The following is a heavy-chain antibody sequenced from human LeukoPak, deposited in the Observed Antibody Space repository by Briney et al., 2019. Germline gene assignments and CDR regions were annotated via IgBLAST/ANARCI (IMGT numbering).Heavy chain of an antibody. Sequence: GGSLSLSCAVSGFTFTGNDMSWVRQAPGKGLEWVSGVGGDENTHYADFVRCRFTISRDNSKNTVFLQMNSLTVEDTAVYYCAKDLSWWVTADYWGQGVLVTVS. CDR1: GFTFTGND. V-gene: IGHV3-23*01. CDR3: AKDLSWWVTADY. CDR2: VGGDENT. J-gene: IGHJ4*02. D-gene: IGHD2-21*02.